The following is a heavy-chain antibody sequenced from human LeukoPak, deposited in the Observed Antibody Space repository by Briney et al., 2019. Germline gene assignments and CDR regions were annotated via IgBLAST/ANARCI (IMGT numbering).Heavy chain of an antibody. CDR3: ARVSPRDYYYDSSGSDY. J-gene: IGHJ4*02. CDR1: GGTFSSYA. V-gene: IGHV1-18*01. Sequence: ASVKVSCKASGGTFSSYAISWVRQAPGQGLEWMGWISAHNGNTNYAQKLQGRVTMTTDTSTSTAYMELRSLRADDTAVYYCARVSPRDYYYDSSGSDYWGQGTLVTVSS. D-gene: IGHD3-22*01. CDR2: ISAHNGNT.